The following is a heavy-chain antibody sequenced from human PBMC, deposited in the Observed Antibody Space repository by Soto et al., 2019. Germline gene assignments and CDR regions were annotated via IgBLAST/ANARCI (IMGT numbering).Heavy chain of an antibody. CDR3: ASSVDGNYYGMDV. D-gene: IGHD5-12*01. Sequence: SETLSLTCAVSGGSISSSNWWSWVRQPPGKGLEWIGEIYHSGSTNYNPSLKSRVTISVDKSKNQFSLKLSSVTAADTAVYYCASSVDGNYYGMDVWGQGTTVTAP. J-gene: IGHJ6*02. CDR1: GGSISSSNW. V-gene: IGHV4-4*02. CDR2: IYHSGST.